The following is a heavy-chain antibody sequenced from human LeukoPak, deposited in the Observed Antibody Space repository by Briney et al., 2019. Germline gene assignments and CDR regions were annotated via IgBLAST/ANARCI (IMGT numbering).Heavy chain of an antibody. Sequence: PGGSLRLSCAASGFTFSSYAMSWVRQAPGKGLEWVSAISGSGGSTYYADSVKGRFTISRDNSKYTLYLQMNSLRAEDTAVYYCAKDYCSGGSCYSGVPDYWGQGTLVTVSS. CDR2: ISGSGGST. D-gene: IGHD2-15*01. J-gene: IGHJ4*02. CDR1: GFTFSSYA. CDR3: AKDYCSGGSCYSGVPDY. V-gene: IGHV3-23*01.